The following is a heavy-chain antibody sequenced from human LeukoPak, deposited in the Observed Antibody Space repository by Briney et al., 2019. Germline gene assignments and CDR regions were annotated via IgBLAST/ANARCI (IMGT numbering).Heavy chain of an antibody. D-gene: IGHD6-6*01. CDR2: ITTYNGDT. J-gene: IGHJ5*02. V-gene: IGHV1-18*01. CDR1: GYTFTTYP. CDR3: ARIAAKIRIGWFDP. Sequence: GASVKVSCETSGYTFTTYPINWVRQAPGQGLEWMGWITTYNGDTNYAQNLQGRVTMTADTSTSTAYMELRSLRSDDTAVYYCARIAAKIRIGWFDPWGQGTLVTVSS.